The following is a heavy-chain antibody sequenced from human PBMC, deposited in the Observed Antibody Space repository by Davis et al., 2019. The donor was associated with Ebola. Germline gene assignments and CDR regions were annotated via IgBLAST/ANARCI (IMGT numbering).Heavy chain of an antibody. CDR2: ISGSGGST. CDR3: AKPDSGSYFPEGGALDAFDI. J-gene: IGHJ3*02. Sequence: GESLKISCAASGFTFSSYAMSWVRQAPGKGLEWVSAISGSGGSTYYADSVKGRFTISRDNSKNTLYLQMNSLRAEDTAVYYCAKPDSGSYFPEGGALDAFDIWGQGTMVTVSS. D-gene: IGHD1-26*01. V-gene: IGHV3-23*01. CDR1: GFTFSSYA.